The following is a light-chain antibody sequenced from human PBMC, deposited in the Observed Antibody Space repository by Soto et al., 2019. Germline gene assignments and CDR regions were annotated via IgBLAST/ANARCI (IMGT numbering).Light chain of an antibody. CDR2: DNN. J-gene: IGLJ2*01. CDR1: SSNIGNNY. Sequence: QSVLTQPPSVSAAPGQKVTISCSGSSSNIGNNYVSWYQQLPGTAPKLLIYDNNERPSGIPDRFSGSKSGTSATLGITGLQTGDEADYYCGTWDSSLCVVVFGGGTKLTVL. V-gene: IGLV1-51*01. CDR3: GTWDSSLCVVV.